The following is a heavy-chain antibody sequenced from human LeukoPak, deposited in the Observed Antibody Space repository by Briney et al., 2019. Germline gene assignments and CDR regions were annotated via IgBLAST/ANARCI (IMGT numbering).Heavy chain of an antibody. CDR3: ARQQLSQLYYFDY. V-gene: IGHV4-39*01. CDR1: GGSVSSTTYY. Sequence: SETLSLTCTVSGGSVSSTTYYWGWIRQPPGEGLEWIGTVYFTGSTSYNPSLKSRLTISVDTSKNQFSLKLSSVTAADTAVYYCARQQLSQLYYFDYWGQGTLVTVSS. D-gene: IGHD6-6*01. J-gene: IGHJ4*02. CDR2: VYFTGST.